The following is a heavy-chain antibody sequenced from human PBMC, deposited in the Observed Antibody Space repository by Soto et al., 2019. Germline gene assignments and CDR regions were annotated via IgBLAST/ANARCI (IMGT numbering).Heavy chain of an antibody. Sequence: EVQLVESGGGLVQPGGSLRLSCAASGFTVSSNAMSWVRQAPGKGLEWVSVIHSGGSTYYADSVKGRFTISRDNSKNTLCFQMNGLRAEDTALYYCARGVAPGTSAPDYWGQGTLVIVSS. CDR1: GFTVSSNA. D-gene: IGHD6-13*01. J-gene: IGHJ4*02. CDR3: ARGVAPGTSAPDY. V-gene: IGHV3-66*01. CDR2: IHSGGST.